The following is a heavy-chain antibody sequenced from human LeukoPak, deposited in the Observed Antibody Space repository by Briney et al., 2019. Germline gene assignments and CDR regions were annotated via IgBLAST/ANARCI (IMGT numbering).Heavy chain of an antibody. CDR1: GGTFSSYA. D-gene: IGHD2-2*01. CDR3: ARNDIVVVPAATRYYYYGMDV. CDR2: INAGNGNT. Sequence: ASVKVSCKASGGTFSSYAISWVRQAPGQRLEWMGWINAGNGNTKYSQKFQGRVTITRDTSASTAYMELSSLRSEDTAVYYCARNDIVVVPAATRYYYYGMDVWGQGTTVTVSS. V-gene: IGHV1-3*01. J-gene: IGHJ6*02.